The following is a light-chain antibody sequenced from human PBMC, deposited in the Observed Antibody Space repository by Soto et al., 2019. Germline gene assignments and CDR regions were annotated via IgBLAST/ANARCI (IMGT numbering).Light chain of an antibody. CDR2: EVT. CDR1: SSDVGGYNS. CDR3: SSYTRSSTLYV. Sequence: QSVLTQPASVSGSPGQSITISCTGTSSDVGGYNSVCWYKQHPGKAPQLMIYEVTNRPSGVSDRFSGSKSGNTASLTISGLQAEDEADYYCSSYTRSSTLYVFGSGTKVTV. V-gene: IGLV2-14*01. J-gene: IGLJ1*01.